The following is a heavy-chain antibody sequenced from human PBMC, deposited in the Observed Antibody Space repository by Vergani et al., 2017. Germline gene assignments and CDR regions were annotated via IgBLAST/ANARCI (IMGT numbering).Heavy chain of an antibody. CDR2: IYTSGST. J-gene: IGHJ4*02. CDR1: GGSISSYY. CDR3: ARDSLTTVTTYYFDY. Sequence: QVQLQESGPGLVKPSETLSLTCTVSGGSISSYYWSWIRQPAGKGLEWIGRIYTSGSTTYNPSLKSRVTMSVDTTKNQFSLKLSSVTVADTAVYYCARDSLTTVTTYYFDYWGQGTLVTVSS. V-gene: IGHV4-4*07. D-gene: IGHD4-17*01.